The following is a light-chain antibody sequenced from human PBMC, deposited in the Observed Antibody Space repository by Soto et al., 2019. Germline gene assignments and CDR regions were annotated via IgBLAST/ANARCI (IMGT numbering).Light chain of an antibody. J-gene: IGKJ1*01. V-gene: IGKV3-20*01. CDR2: GAS. CDR1: QSVSSSY. CDR3: QQYGTSPLT. Sequence: ELVMTQSPVTLSVSPAERATLSCRSSQSVSSSYLAWYQQKPGQAPRVLISGASSRATGIPDRFSGSGSGTDFTLTISRLEPEDFAMYYCQQYGTSPLTVGQGTKVDIK.